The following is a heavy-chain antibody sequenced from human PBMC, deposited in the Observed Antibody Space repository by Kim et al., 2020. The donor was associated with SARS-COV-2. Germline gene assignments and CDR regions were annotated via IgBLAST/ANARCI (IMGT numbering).Heavy chain of an antibody. V-gene: IGHV4-61*01. Sequence: SETLSLTCTVSGGSVSSGSYYWSWIRQPPGKGLEWIGYIYYSGSTNYNPSLKSRVTISVDTSKNQFSLKLSSVTAADTAVYYCARDPGYCSGGSCYYRDNSPDWYFDLWGRGTLVTVSS. CDR2: IYYSGST. CDR3: ARDPGYCSGGSCYYRDNSPDWYFDL. D-gene: IGHD2-15*01. CDR1: GGSVSSGSYY. J-gene: IGHJ2*01.